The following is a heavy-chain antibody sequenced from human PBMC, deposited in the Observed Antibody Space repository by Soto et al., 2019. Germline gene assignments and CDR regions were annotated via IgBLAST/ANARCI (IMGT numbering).Heavy chain of an antibody. J-gene: IGHJ4*02. V-gene: IGHV1-69*06. CDR2: IIPIFGTA. CDR3: AREGYYYDSRGYQFVY. D-gene: IGHD3-22*01. Sequence: GDSVKVYCKASGGTFSSYAISWVRQAPGQGLEWMGGIIPIFGTANYAQKFQGRVTITADKSTSTAHMELSSLRSEDTAVYYCAREGYYYDSRGYQFVYWCQGTLVTVSS. CDR1: GGTFSSYA.